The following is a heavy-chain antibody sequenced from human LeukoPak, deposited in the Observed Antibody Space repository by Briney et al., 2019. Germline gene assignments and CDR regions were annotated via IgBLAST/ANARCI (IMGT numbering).Heavy chain of an antibody. J-gene: IGHJ6*03. CDR3: ASVIAARTKRYYYYYYMDV. CDR1: GGSFSGYY. Sequence: PSETLSLTCAVYGGSFSGYYWSWIRQPPGKGLEWIGEINHSGSTNYNPSLKSRVTISVDTSKNQFSLKLSSVTAADTAVYYCASVIAARTKRYYYYYYMDVWGKGTTVTVSS. V-gene: IGHV4-34*01. CDR2: INHSGST. D-gene: IGHD6-6*01.